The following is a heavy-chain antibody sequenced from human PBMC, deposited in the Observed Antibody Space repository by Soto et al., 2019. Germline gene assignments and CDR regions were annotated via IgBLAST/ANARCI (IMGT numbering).Heavy chain of an antibody. Sequence: QIRLEQSESEVQKPGASVRVSCKASGYTFATYGFSCVRQAPGQGLEWMGWISAYNGETRLAERFQGRVTMTTDTATATGYMDLRSLRTDDTAVYYCATTCPLGACYKHDLYKYGLDVWGQGTTIIGSS. CDR3: ATTCPLGACYKHDLYKYGLDV. D-gene: IGHD2-21*02. CDR1: GYTFATYG. V-gene: IGHV1-18*04. CDR2: ISAYNGET. J-gene: IGHJ6*02.